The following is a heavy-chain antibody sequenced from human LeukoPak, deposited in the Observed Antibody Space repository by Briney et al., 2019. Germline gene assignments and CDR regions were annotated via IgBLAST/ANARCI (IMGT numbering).Heavy chain of an antibody. CDR3: AAADWESFYFDS. V-gene: IGHV4-31*03. CDR1: GGSVSRGGYY. Sequence: SETLSLTCTVPGGSVSRGGYYWNWIRQHPGKGLEWIGFTSYSEGTYYNPSLMSRITISVDRSQNQFSLKMRDVTAADTAVYFCAAADWESFYFDSWGQGALVAVSS. D-gene: IGHD1-26*01. J-gene: IGHJ4*02. CDR2: TSYSEGT.